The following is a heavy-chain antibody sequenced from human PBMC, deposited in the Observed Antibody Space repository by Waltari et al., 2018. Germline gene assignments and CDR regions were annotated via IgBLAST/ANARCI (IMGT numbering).Heavy chain of an antibody. V-gene: IGHV4-31*03. Sequence: QVQLQESGPGLVKPSQTLSLTCTVPGGSINSGGFYWRRLRQHPVKGLEWIGYIYYSGGTYYNPSLKSRVTISVDTSKNQFSLKVTSVTAADTAVYYCARRMATMTTFDYWGQGTLVTVSS. CDR1: GGSINSGGFY. CDR3: ARRMATMTTFDY. D-gene: IGHD4-17*01. CDR2: IYYSGGT. J-gene: IGHJ4*02.